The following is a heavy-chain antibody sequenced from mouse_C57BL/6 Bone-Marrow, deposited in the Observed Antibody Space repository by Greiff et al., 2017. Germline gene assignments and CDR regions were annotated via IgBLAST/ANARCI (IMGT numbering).Heavy chain of an antibody. V-gene: IGHV1-81*01. Sequence: QVQLQQSGAELARPGASVKLSCKASGYSFTSYGISWVKQSTGQGLEWIGEIYPRSGNTYYNEKFKGKATMTADKSSSTADMELRSLTSEDSAVYFCARNPSMAAVDYWGQGTTLTVSS. CDR3: ARNPSMAAVDY. CDR2: IYPRSGNT. J-gene: IGHJ2*01. CDR1: GYSFTSYG. D-gene: IGHD3-3*01.